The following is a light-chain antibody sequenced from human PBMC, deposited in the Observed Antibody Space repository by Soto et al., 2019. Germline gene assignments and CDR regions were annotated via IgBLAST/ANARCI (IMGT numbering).Light chain of an antibody. V-gene: IGKV1-5*03. CDR1: QSISNW. Sequence: DIQMTQSPSTLSASVGDRVTITCRASQSISNWLAWYQQKPGKVPKLLIYKASTLESGVPSRFSGSASGTEFTLSISSMQPDDFATYYCQRYVSFRTFGQGTTVEIK. CDR3: QRYVSFRT. J-gene: IGKJ1*01. CDR2: KAS.